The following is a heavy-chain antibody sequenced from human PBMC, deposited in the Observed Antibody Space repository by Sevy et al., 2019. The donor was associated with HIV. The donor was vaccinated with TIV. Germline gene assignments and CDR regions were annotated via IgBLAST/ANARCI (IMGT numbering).Heavy chain of an antibody. J-gene: IGHJ3*01. CDR1: GFDFSTYD. V-gene: IGHV3-33*03. CDR3: AKRERSYYDSSGNYDAFDV. D-gene: IGHD3-22*01. CDR2: ISFDGRDK. Sequence: GGSLRLSCAASGFDFSTYDMHWVRQAPGKGLEWVAFISFDGRDKWYVDSVKGRFTISRDNSKNTLYVKMNTLRDEDTAVYYCAKRERSYYDSSGNYDAFDVWGQGTSVTVSS.